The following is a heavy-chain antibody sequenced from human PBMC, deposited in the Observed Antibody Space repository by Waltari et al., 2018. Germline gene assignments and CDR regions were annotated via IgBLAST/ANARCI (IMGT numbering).Heavy chain of an antibody. CDR2: IIPIFGTA. V-gene: IGHV1-69*08. CDR1: GGTFSSYA. J-gene: IGHJ4*02. D-gene: IGHD5-18*01. Sequence: QVQLVQSGAEVKKPGSSVKVSCKASGGTFSSYAISWVRQAPGQGIEWMGRIIPIFGTANYAQKFQGRVTITADKSTSTAYMELSSLRSEDTAVYYCAREVSPEGYSYYFDYWGQGTLVTVSS. CDR3: AREVSPEGYSYYFDY.